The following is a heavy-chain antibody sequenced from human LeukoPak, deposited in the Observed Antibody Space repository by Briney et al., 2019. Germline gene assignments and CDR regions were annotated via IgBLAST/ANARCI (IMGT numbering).Heavy chain of an antibody. Sequence: GSLRLSCAASGFTFSTYGMHWVRQAPGKGLEWVAVISYGGSNKYYTDSVKGRFTISRDNSKNTLYLQMNGLRAEDTAAYYCARDGSGSNYFFDYWGQGTLVTVSS. CDR2: ISYGGSNK. J-gene: IGHJ4*02. D-gene: IGHD1-26*01. V-gene: IGHV3-30*03. CDR3: ARDGSGSNYFFDY. CDR1: GFTFSTYG.